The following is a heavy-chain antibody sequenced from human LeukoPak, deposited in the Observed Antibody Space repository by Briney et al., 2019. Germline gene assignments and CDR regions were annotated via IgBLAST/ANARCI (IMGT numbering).Heavy chain of an antibody. Sequence: SETLSLTCTVSGGSISSYYGSWIRQPPRKGLEWMGYIYYSGGTNYNPSLKSRVTISVDTSKNQFSLKLSSVTAADTAVYYCARNGRDGYNYVGYWGQGTLVTVSS. V-gene: IGHV4-59*01. D-gene: IGHD5-24*01. CDR1: GGSISSYY. J-gene: IGHJ4*02. CDR3: ARNGRDGYNYVGY. CDR2: IYYSGGT.